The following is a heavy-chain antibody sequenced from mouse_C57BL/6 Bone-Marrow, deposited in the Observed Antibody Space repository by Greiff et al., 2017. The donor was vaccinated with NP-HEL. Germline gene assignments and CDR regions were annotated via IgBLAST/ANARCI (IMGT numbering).Heavy chain of an antibody. CDR3: TSYSNYEAY. Sequence: EVKLVESGGGLVQPGGSMKLSCVASGFTFSNYWMNWVRQSPEKGLEWVAQIRLKSDNYATHYAVSVKGRFTISRDDSKSSVYLQMNNVRAEDTGIYYCTSYSNYEAYWGQGTLVTVSA. CDR2: IRLKSDNYAT. V-gene: IGHV6-3*01. J-gene: IGHJ3*01. CDR1: GFTFSNYW. D-gene: IGHD2-5*01.